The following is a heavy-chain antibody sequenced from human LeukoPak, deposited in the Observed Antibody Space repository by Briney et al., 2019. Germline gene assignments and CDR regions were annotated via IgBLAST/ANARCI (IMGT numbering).Heavy chain of an antibody. Sequence: SETLSLTCTVSGGSLSSSTYHWGWIRQPPGKGLEWIGTMHYSGTTYSNPSLKSRVSISRDTSKNQISLKLSSVTAADTAVYYCARHESGILDYWGQGTLVTVSS. CDR3: ARHESGILDY. CDR2: MHYSGTT. D-gene: IGHD1-14*01. V-gene: IGHV4-39*01. J-gene: IGHJ4*02. CDR1: GGSLSSSTYH.